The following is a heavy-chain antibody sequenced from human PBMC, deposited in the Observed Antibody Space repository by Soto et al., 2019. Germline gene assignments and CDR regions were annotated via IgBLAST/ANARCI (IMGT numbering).Heavy chain of an antibody. CDR1: GGSISNYY. Sequence: QVQLQESGPGLVKPSETLSLTCTVSGGSISNYYWSWIRQPPGKGLEWIGNIFYNENTKYNPSLKGRVTMSTDTSKNQFSLKLSSVTAADTAVYYCARAEGGMIVVNWGQGTLVTVSS. V-gene: IGHV4-59*01. J-gene: IGHJ4*02. D-gene: IGHD3-22*01. CDR3: ARAEGGMIVVN. CDR2: IFYNENT.